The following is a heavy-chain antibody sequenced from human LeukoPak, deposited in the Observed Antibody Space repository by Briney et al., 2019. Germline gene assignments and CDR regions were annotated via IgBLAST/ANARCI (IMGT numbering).Heavy chain of an antibody. CDR2: IYYSGST. CDR1: GGSISSYSYY. CDR3: ARHFGGYGDYGGFDP. Sequence: PSETLSLTCTVSGGSISSYSYYWGWIRQPPGKGLEWIGSIYYSGSTYYNPSLESRVTISVDTSKNQFSLKLSSVTAADTAVYYCARHFGGYGDYGGFDPWGQGTLVTVSS. V-gene: IGHV4-39*01. D-gene: IGHD4-17*01. J-gene: IGHJ5*02.